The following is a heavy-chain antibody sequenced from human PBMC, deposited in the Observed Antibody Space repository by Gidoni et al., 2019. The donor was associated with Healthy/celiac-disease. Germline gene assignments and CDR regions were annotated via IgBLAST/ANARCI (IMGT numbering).Heavy chain of an antibody. CDR1: GGSISSSRSY. Sequence: QLQLQESGPGLVKPSETLSLTCTVSGGSISSSRSYWGGLRQPPGQGLEWMRSLYCSGSTYYNPSLKSRVTISVDTSKIQFSLKLSSVTAADTAVYYCARHGYSSSWHAPDPYYYYYYMDVWGKGTTVTVSS. CDR2: LYCSGST. CDR3: ARHGYSSSWHAPDPYYYYYYMDV. J-gene: IGHJ6*03. V-gene: IGHV4-39*01. D-gene: IGHD6-13*01.